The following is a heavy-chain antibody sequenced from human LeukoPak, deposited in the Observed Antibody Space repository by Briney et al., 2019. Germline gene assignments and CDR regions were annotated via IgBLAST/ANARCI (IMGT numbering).Heavy chain of an antibody. CDR2: IYYRGST. Sequence: SETLSLTCTVSGGSISSYYWSWIRQPPGKGLEWIGYIYYRGSTNYNPSLKSRVTISVDTSMNQFSLKLSSVTAADTAVYYCARDKGYSYGYRGWFDPWGQGTLVTVSS. J-gene: IGHJ5*02. CDR1: GGSISSYY. V-gene: IGHV4-59*01. D-gene: IGHD5-18*01. CDR3: ARDKGYSYGYRGWFDP.